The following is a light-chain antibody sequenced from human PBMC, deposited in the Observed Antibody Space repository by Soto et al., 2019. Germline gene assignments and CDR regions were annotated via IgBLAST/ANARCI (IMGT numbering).Light chain of an antibody. J-gene: IGKJ3*01. CDR1: QSLSGY. CDR2: DGS. CDR3: QQRSKLPFT. Sequence: DIVLTQTPATLSLSPGDRATLSCRASQSLSGYLVWYQQKPGQAPRLLIYDGSNRATGIPARFSGSGSGTDFTLTISRLEAEDFAVYYRQQRSKLPFTFGPGTRLDIK. V-gene: IGKV3-11*01.